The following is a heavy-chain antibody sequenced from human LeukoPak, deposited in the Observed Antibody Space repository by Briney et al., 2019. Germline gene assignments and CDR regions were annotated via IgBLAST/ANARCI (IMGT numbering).Heavy chain of an antibody. CDR2: INPSGGST. CDR3: ASPGASSGYYYPLDY. V-gene: IGHV1-46*01. Sequence: ASVKVSCKASGYTFTSYYMHWVRQAPGQGLEWMGIINPSGGSTSYAQKFQGRVTMTRDMSTSTVYMELSSLRSEDTAVYYCASPGASSGYYYPLDYWGQGTLVTVSS. CDR1: GYTFTSYY. D-gene: IGHD3-22*01. J-gene: IGHJ4*02.